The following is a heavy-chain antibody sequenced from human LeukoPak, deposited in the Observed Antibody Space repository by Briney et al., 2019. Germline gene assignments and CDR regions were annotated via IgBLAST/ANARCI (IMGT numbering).Heavy chain of an antibody. V-gene: IGHV3-13*05. D-gene: IGHD3-16*01. J-gene: IGHJ6*02. CDR2: IGTAGDP. CDR1: GFTFSSYD. Sequence: PGVSLRLSCAASGFTFSSYDMHWVRQATGKGLEWVSAIGTAGDPYYPGSVKGRFTISRENAKNSLYLQMNSLRAGDTAVYYCARGRPGGTRYYYYGMDVWGQGTTVTVSS. CDR3: ARGRPGGTRYYYYGMDV.